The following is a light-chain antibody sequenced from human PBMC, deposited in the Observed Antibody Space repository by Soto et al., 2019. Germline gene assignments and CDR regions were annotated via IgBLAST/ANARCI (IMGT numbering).Light chain of an antibody. CDR1: QTVYRY. V-gene: IGKV3-11*01. CDR2: DAS. Sequence: SVGKECRARWSLYPEKKATLSCRASQTVYRYLGWYQQKPGQAPRLLIFDASNRATGIPARFSGSGSGTDFTLTISSLEPEDFAIYYCQQRCTWPPVPFG. J-gene: IGKJ2*01. CDR3: QQRCTWPPVP.